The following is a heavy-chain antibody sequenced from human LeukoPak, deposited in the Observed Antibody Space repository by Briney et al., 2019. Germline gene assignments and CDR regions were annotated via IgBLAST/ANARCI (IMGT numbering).Heavy chain of an antibody. V-gene: IGHV4-39*06. CDR2: IYYSGST. Sequence: LRLSCAASGFTFSDYYMSWIRQPPGKGLEWIGSIYYSGSTYYNPSLKSRVTISVDTSKNQFPLKLSSVTAADTAVYYCARDSIAVADNYLDYWGQGTLVTVSS. CDR3: ARDSIAVADNYLDY. CDR1: GFTFSDYY. J-gene: IGHJ4*02. D-gene: IGHD6-19*01.